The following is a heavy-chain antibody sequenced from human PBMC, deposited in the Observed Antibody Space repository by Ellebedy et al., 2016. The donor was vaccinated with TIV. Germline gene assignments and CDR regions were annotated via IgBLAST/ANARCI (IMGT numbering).Heavy chain of an antibody. V-gene: IGHV3-23*01. CDR3: AKGSSSGFNYDRVGFDD. CDR2: ISGDGRIP. D-gene: IGHD3-22*01. CDR1: GFTFGDFA. Sequence: GESLKISCVASGFTFGDFAIHWVRQAPGKGLEWLSVISGDGRIPYYADSVRGRFTLTRDNSKNKLYLQMNRLTTEDTAVYYCAKGSSSGFNYDRVGFDDWGQGTLVTVSS. J-gene: IGHJ4*02.